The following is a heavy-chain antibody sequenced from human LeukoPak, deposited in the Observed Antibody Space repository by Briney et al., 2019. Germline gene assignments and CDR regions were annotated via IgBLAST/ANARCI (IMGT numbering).Heavy chain of an antibody. CDR2: FDPEDGET. Sequence: ASVKVSCKVSGYTLTELSMHWVRQAPGKGLEWMGGFDPEDGETIYAQKFQGRVTMTEDTSTDTAYMELSSLRSEDTAVYYCATTYSSGSRGGMDVWGQGTTVTVSS. D-gene: IGHD6-19*01. V-gene: IGHV1-24*01. CDR3: ATTYSSGSRGGMDV. J-gene: IGHJ6*02. CDR1: GYTLTELS.